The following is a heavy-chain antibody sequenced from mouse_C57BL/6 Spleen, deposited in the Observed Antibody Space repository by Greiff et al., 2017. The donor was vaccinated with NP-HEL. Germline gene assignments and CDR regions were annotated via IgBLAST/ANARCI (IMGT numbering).Heavy chain of an antibody. J-gene: IGHJ4*01. CDR1: GFTFSDYG. CDR2: ISNLAYSI. CDR3: ARRYGSSHYYAMDY. D-gene: IGHD1-1*01. V-gene: IGHV5-15*01. Sequence: EVKVVESGGGLVQPGGSLKLSCAASGFTFSDYGMAWVRQAPRKGPEWVAFISNLAYSIYYADTVTGRFTISRENAKNTLYLEMSSLRSEDTAMYYCARRYGSSHYYAMDYWGQGTSVTVSS.